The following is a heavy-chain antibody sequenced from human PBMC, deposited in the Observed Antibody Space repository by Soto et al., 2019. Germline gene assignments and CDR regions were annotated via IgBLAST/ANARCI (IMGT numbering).Heavy chain of an antibody. CDR2: FGPEDGET. Sequence: ASVKVSCKVSGYTLTELSMHWVRQAPGKGLEWMGGFGPEDGETIYAQKFQGRVTMTEDTSTDTAYMELSSLRSEDTAVYYCATISRLGDAAVAGTVYWGQGTLVTVSS. CDR3: ATISRLGDAAVAGTVY. V-gene: IGHV1-24*01. J-gene: IGHJ4*02. CDR1: GYTLTELS. D-gene: IGHD6-19*01.